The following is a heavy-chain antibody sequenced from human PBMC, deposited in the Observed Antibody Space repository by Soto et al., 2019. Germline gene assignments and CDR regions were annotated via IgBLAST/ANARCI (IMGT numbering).Heavy chain of an antibody. V-gene: IGHV3-30-3*01. Sequence: SLRLSCAASGFTFSSYAMHWVRQAPGKGLEWVAVISYDGSNKYYADSVKGRFTISRDNSKNTLYLQMNRLRAEDTAAYYCARDGGNWFDPWGQGTLVTVSS. CDR1: GFTFSSYA. CDR2: ISYDGSNK. D-gene: IGHD3-16*01. J-gene: IGHJ5*02. CDR3: ARDGGNWFDP.